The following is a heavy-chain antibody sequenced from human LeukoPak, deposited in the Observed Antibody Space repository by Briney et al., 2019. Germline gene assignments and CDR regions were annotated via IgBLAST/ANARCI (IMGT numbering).Heavy chain of an antibody. D-gene: IGHD3-16*02. Sequence: GESLKISCKGSGYSFTSYWISWVRQMPGKGLEWMGRIDPSDAYTNYSPSFQAHVTISADNSISTAYLQWSSLKASDTAMYYCASPRRDYVWGPYRHDAFDIWGQGTMVTVSS. CDR1: GYSFTSYW. V-gene: IGHV5-10-1*01. CDR2: IDPSDAYT. J-gene: IGHJ3*02. CDR3: ASPRRDYVWGPYRHDAFDI.